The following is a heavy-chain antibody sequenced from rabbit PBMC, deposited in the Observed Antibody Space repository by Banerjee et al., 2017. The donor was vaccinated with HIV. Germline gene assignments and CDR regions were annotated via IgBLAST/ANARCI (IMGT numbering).Heavy chain of an antibody. J-gene: IGHJ2*01. CDR2: IVAGSIDST. CDR3: ASGRRGGPGNGYAQDAFDP. D-gene: IGHD6-1*01. V-gene: IGHV1S40*01. Sequence: QSLEESGGDLVKPGASLTLTCTASGFSFSSTYWVSWVRQAPGKGLEWIGTIVAGSIDSTYYATWAKGRFTISKTSSTTVTLQMTSLTAADTAAYFCASGRRGGPGNGYAQDAFDPWGPGTLVTVS. CDR1: GFSFSSTYW.